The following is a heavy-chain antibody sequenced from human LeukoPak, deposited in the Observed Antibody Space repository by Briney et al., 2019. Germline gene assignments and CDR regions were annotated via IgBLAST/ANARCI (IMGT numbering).Heavy chain of an antibody. CDR2: ISSSGSTI. V-gene: IGHV3-48*03. CDR3: ARGHSSSWYRLGWFDP. J-gene: IGHJ5*02. D-gene: IGHD6-13*01. CDR1: GFTCSSYE. Sequence: PGGSLRLSCAASGFTCSSYEMNWVRQAPGKGLEWVSYISSSGSTIYYADSVKGRFTISRDNAKNSLYLQMNSLRAEDTAVYYCARGHSSSWYRLGWFDPWGQGTLVTVSS.